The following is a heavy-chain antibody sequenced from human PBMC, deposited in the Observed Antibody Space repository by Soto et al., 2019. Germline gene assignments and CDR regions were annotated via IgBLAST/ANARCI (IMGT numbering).Heavy chain of an antibody. V-gene: IGHV1-2*02. Sequence: ASVKVSCKASGYTFSGFFLHWVRQARGQGLERMGWINPNSGDTNYAQNFQGRVTMTRDTSISTAYMELSRLTSGDTAVYYCARVKNYYDSSGPFDFWGQGTLVTVSS. CDR3: ARVKNYYDSSGPFDF. J-gene: IGHJ4*02. D-gene: IGHD3-22*01. CDR2: INPNSGDT. CDR1: GYTFSGFF.